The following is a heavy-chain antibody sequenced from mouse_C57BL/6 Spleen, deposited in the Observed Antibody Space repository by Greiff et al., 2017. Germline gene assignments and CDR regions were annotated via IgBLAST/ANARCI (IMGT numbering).Heavy chain of an antibody. J-gene: IGHJ2*01. CDR3: ARDKTVVADY. CDR2: ISDGGSYT. Sequence: EVTLMESGGGLVKPGGSLKLSCAASGFTFSSYAMSWVRQTPEKRLEWVATISDGGSYTYYPDNVKGRFTISRDNAKNNLYLQMSHLKSEDTAMYYCARDKTVVADYWGQGTTRTVSS. CDR1: GFTFSSYA. D-gene: IGHD1-1*01. V-gene: IGHV5-4*01.